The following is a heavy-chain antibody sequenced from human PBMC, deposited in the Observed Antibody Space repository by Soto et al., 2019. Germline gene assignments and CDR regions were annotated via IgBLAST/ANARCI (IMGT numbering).Heavy chain of an antibody. CDR3: ARVRLIGDDYYYYGMDV. CDR1: GGTFSSYA. CDR2: IIPIFGTA. Sequence: GASVKVSCKASGGTFSSYAISWVRQAPGQGLEWMGGIIPIFGTANYAQKFQGRVTITADESTSTAYMELSSLRSEDTAVYYCARVRLIGDDYYYYGMDVWGQGTTVTVSS. V-gene: IGHV1-69*13. D-gene: IGHD3-3*01. J-gene: IGHJ6*02.